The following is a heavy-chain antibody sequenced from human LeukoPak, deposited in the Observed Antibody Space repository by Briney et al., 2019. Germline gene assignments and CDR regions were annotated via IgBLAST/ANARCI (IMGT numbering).Heavy chain of an antibody. CDR1: GGTFSSYA. CDR2: IIPILGIA. CDR3: AREDIAAAGTYYYYGMDV. Sequence: ASVKVSCKASGGTFSSYAISWVRQAPGQGLEWMGRIIPILGIANYAQKFQGRVTITADKSTSTAYMELSSLRSEDTAVYYCAREDIAAAGTYYYYGMDVRGQGTTVTVSS. V-gene: IGHV1-69*04. D-gene: IGHD6-13*01. J-gene: IGHJ6*02.